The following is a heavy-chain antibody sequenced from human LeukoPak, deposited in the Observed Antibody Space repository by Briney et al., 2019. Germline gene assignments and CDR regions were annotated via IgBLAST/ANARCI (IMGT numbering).Heavy chain of an antibody. D-gene: IGHD6-13*01. V-gene: IGHV1-46*01. Sequence: ASVKVSCKASGYTFTSYYMHWVRQAPGQGLEWMGIINPSGGSTSYAQKFQGRVTMTRDTSTSTVYMELSSLRSEDTAVYYCAREAAAGIGLDAFDIWGQGTMVTVSS. J-gene: IGHJ3*02. CDR1: GYTFTSYY. CDR3: AREAAAGIGLDAFDI. CDR2: INPSGGST.